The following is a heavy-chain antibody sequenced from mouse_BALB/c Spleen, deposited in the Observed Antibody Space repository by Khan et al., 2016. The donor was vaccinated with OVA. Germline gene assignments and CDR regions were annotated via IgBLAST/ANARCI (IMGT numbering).Heavy chain of an antibody. CDR3: ARGGFGSPFAY. CDR1: GYAFTDYT. V-gene: IGHV1-18*01. Sequence: VRLQQSGPELVKPGASVKIPCKASGYAFTDYTMDWVKQSHGKSLEWIGDITPNNGGTIYNQKFKGKATLTVDKSSSTAYMELRSLTSEDTAVYYCARGGFGSPFAYWGQGTLVTVSA. CDR2: ITPNNGGT. J-gene: IGHJ3*01. D-gene: IGHD1-1*01.